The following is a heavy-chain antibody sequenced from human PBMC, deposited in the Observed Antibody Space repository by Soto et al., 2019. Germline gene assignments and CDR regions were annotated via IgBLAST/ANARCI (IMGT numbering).Heavy chain of an antibody. CDR2: ISDRGST. CDR1: GGSISSGGYY. Sequence: QVQLQESGPGLVKPSQTLSLTCAVSGGSISSGGYYWSWIRQHPGKGLEWIGYISDRGSTYYNPSLKSRLTVSADTSKNQFSLKLSSVIAADTAVYYCTRRSIYGGTFDYWGQGTLVTVSS. V-gene: IGHV4-31*11. D-gene: IGHD4-17*01. CDR3: TRRSIYGGTFDY. J-gene: IGHJ4*02.